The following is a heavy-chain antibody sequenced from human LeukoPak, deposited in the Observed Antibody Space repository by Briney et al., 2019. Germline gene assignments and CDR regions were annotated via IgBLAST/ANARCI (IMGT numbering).Heavy chain of an antibody. V-gene: IGHV3-21*04. J-gene: IGHJ5*02. CDR3: AREAVVTGNWFDP. D-gene: IGHD4-23*01. CDR1: GFTFSSYS. Sequence: PGGSLRLSCAASGFTFSSYSMNWVRQAPGKGLEWVSSISSSSSYIYYADSVKGRFTISRDNAKNSLYLQMNSLRSEDTAVYYCAREAVVTGNWFDPWGQGTLVTVSS. CDR2: ISSSSSYI.